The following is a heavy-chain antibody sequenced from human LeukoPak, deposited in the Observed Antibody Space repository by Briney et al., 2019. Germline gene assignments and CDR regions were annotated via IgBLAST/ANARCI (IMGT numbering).Heavy chain of an antibody. CDR3: ATDPYYYDSSGYLSDY. Sequence: ASVKVSCKASGGTFSSYAISWVRQAPGQGLEWMGGIIPIFGTANYAQKFQGRVTITTDESTSTAYMELSSLRSEDTAVYYCATDPYYYDSSGYLSDYWGQGTLVTVSS. J-gene: IGHJ4*02. CDR2: IIPIFGTA. V-gene: IGHV1-69*05. D-gene: IGHD3-22*01. CDR1: GGTFSSYA.